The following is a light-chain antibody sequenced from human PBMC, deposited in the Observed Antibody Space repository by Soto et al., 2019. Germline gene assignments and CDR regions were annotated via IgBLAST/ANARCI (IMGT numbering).Light chain of an antibody. CDR3: QQYGSSPLT. CDR1: QSVSSSY. J-gene: IGKJ4*01. V-gene: IGKV3-20*01. Sequence: EIVLTQSPGTLSLSPGERATLSCSASQSVSSSYLAWYQQKPGQAPRLLIYGASSRATGIPDRFSGSGFGSVFTLTISRLEPEDFAVYYCQQYGSSPLTFGGGTKVDIK. CDR2: GAS.